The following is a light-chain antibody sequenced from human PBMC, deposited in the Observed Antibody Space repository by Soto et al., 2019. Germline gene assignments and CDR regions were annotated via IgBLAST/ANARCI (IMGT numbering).Light chain of an antibody. Sequence: EIMMTQSPATLSVSPGERVTLSCRASQSVSNNLAWYQQKPGQAPRLLIYYASTRGTGIPARFSGSGSGTEFTLTISSLQSEDFALYYCQQYNNWPPITFGQGTRLEMK. CDR3: QQYNNWPPIT. V-gene: IGKV3-15*01. CDR2: YAS. CDR1: QSVSNN. J-gene: IGKJ5*01.